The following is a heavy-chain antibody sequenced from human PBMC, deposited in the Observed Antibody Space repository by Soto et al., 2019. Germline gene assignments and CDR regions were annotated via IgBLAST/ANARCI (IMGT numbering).Heavy chain of an antibody. V-gene: IGHV1-18*01. J-gene: IGHJ3*02. Sequence: QIQLVQSGAEVKKAGASVKVSCKASGYAFNKHGISWVRQAPGQGLEWMGWISTDSDRADYAQKFQGRLNMTTETSTTTAYMDLRSLSSDDTAIYFCVGDRDCSSFRCLDSFDIWGQET. CDR1: GYAFNKHG. CDR3: VGDRDCSSFRCLDSFDI. CDR2: ISTDSDRA. D-gene: IGHD2-2*01.